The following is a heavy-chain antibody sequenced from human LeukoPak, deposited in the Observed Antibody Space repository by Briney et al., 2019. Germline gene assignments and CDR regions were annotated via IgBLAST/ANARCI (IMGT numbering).Heavy chain of an antibody. CDR1: GGSISSYY. Sequence: SETLSHTCTVSGGSISSYYWSWIRQPPGKGLEWIGYIYNSGSTNYDPSLKSRVTISLDTSKNQFSLKLTSVTAADTAMYYCAREWSDWGQGTLLSVPS. CDR2: IYNSGST. CDR3: AREWSD. J-gene: IGHJ4*02. D-gene: IGHD1-26*01. V-gene: IGHV4-59*01.